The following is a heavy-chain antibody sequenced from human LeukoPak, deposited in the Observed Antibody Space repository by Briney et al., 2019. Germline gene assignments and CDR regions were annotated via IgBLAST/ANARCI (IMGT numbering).Heavy chain of an antibody. V-gene: IGHV4-38-2*02. CDR2: FHHSGGI. CDR3: AREVLSVARPFDY. D-gene: IGHD6-19*01. Sequence: PSETLSLTCTVSGYSISSGYYWAWIRQPPGKGLEWIGNFHHSGGIYYNPSLKSRITISVGTSKNHLSLNLSSVTAADTAMYYCAREVLSVARPFDYWGQGTLVTVSS. CDR1: GYSISSGYY. J-gene: IGHJ4*02.